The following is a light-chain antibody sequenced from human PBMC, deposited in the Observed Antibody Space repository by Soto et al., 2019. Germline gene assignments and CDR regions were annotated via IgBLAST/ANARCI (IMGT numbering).Light chain of an antibody. Sequence: QSALTQPPSVSGSPGQSVAISCTGTSSDFGSYNRVSWYQQPPGAAPKLMIYEVSNRPSGVPDRFSGSKSGNTASLTISGLQAEDEADYYCNSYTGSSTYVFGTGTKLTVL. CDR2: EVS. CDR3: NSYTGSSTYV. CDR1: SSDFGSYNR. J-gene: IGLJ1*01. V-gene: IGLV2-18*02.